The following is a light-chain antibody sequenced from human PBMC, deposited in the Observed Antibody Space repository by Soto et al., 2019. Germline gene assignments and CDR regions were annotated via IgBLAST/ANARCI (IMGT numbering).Light chain of an antibody. CDR3: QQYVDSPWT. CDR1: RGVSANY. V-gene: IGKV3-20*01. Sequence: ENLLTQSPGTLSLSPGEGATLSCRASRGVSANYLAWYQQKPGQAPTLLIYGASIRAAGIPDRFSGSGSGTDFTLTISRLEPEDFAVYYCQQYVDSPWTFGRGTKVDIK. J-gene: IGKJ1*01. CDR2: GAS.